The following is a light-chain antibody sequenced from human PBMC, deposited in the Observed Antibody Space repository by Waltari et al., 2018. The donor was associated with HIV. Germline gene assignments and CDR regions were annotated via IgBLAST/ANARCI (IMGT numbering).Light chain of an antibody. CDR1: SSYVGSYNR. J-gene: IGLJ2*01. Sequence: QSALTHPPSVSGSPGQSVSTSCPGRSSYVGSYNRFSWYQQPPGTAPKLIIYEVNNRPSGVPDRFSGSQSGNTASLTISGLQAEDEADYYCSLYTGTTNVLFGGGTKLTVL. CDR3: SLYTGTTNVL. CDR2: EVN. V-gene: IGLV2-18*01.